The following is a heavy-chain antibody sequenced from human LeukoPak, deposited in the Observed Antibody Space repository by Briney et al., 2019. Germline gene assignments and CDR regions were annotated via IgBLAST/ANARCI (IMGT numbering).Heavy chain of an antibody. CDR2: IYYSGST. Sequence: SQNLSLTCTVSGGSISSGGYYWSWIRQHPGKGLEWIGYIYYSGSTYYNPSLKSRVTISVDTSKNQFSLKLSSVTAADTAVYYCARGGRCSGGSCYSSPFDYWGQGTLVTVSS. D-gene: IGHD2-15*01. CDR3: ARGGRCSGGSCYSSPFDY. J-gene: IGHJ4*02. V-gene: IGHV4-31*03. CDR1: GGSISSGGYY.